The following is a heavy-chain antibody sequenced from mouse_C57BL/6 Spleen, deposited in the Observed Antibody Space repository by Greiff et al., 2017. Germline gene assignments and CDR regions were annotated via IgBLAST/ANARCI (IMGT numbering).Heavy chain of an antibody. CDR2: IDPSDSYT. J-gene: IGHJ2*01. V-gene: IGHV1-69*01. CDR3: ARGLYDYSYYFDY. Sequence: QVQLQQPGAELVMPGASVKLSCKASGYTFTSYWMHWVKQRPGQGLEWIGEIDPSDSYTNYNQKFKGKSTLTVDKSSSTAYMQLSSLTSEDSAVYYCARGLYDYSYYFDYWGQGTTLTVSS. CDR1: GYTFTSYW. D-gene: IGHD2-4*01.